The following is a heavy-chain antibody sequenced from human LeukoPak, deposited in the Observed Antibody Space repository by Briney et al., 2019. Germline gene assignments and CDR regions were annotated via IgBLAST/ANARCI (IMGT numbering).Heavy chain of an antibody. J-gene: IGHJ4*02. D-gene: IGHD3-3*01. Sequence: ASVKVSCKASGYTFTSYYMHWVRQAPGQGLEWMGLINPSGGSTSYAQKFQGRVTMTRDTSTSTVYMELSSLRSEDTAVYYCARGAPYYDFWSGYSPEYYFDYWGQGTLVTVSS. V-gene: IGHV1-46*01. CDR2: INPSGGST. CDR1: GYTFTSYY. CDR3: ARGAPYYDFWSGYSPEYYFDY.